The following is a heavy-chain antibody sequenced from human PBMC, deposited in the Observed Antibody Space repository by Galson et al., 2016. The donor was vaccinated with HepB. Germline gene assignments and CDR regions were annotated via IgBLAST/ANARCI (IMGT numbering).Heavy chain of an antibody. D-gene: IGHD6-19*01. V-gene: IGHV3-30-3*01. J-gene: IGHJ4*02. CDR1: GYTFKNYV. CDR3: ARAGRSGMEVATTCRY. Sequence: SLRLSCAASGYTFKNYVMHWVRQAPGKGLEWEAVTSQDESNKKYADSVKGRFTISRDNSKNTLYLQMSSLRPEDTAVYYCARAGRSGMEVATTCRYWGQGTLGTVSS. CDR2: TSQDESNK.